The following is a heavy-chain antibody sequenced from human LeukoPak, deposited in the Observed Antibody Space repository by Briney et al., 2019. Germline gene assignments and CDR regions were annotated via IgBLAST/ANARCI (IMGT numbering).Heavy chain of an antibody. CDR3: AKEGITYYFDSSGYYDY. V-gene: IGHV3-23*01. CDR2: ISGSGGST. J-gene: IGHJ4*02. D-gene: IGHD3-22*01. Sequence: GGSLRLSCAASGFTFSSYAMSWVRQAPGKGLEWVSAISGSGGSTYYADSVKGRFTISRDNSKNTLYLQMNSLRAEDTAVYYCAKEGITYYFDSSGYYDYWGQGTLVTVSS. CDR1: GFTFSSYA.